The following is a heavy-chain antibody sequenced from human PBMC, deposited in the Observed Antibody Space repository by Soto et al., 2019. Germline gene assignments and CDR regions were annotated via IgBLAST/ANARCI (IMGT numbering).Heavy chain of an antibody. CDR2: IYYSGST. Sequence: SETLSLTCTVSGGSISSGGYYWSWIRQHQGKGLEWIGYIYYSGSTYYNPSLKSRVTISVDTSKNQFSLKLSSVTAADTAVYYCARYYHGSGSYGFRPNNWFDPWGQGTLVTVSS. CDR3: ARYYHGSGSYGFRPNNWFDP. CDR1: GGSISSGGYY. J-gene: IGHJ5*02. D-gene: IGHD3-10*01. V-gene: IGHV4-31*03.